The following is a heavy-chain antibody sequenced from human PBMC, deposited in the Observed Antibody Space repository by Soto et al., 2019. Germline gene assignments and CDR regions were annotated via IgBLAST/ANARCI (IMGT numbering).Heavy chain of an antibody. CDR3: ARRAHRDSSSWQNWFDP. CDR1: GGSISSSSYN. D-gene: IGHD6-13*01. J-gene: IGHJ5*02. V-gene: IGHV4-39*01. CDR2: IFYSGST. Sequence: QLQLQESGPGLVKPSETLSLTCSVSGGSISSSSYNWGWIRQPPGKGLEWIGSIFYSGSTYYNPALKSRVTISVDTSKNQFSLKVSSVTAADTAVYYCARRAHRDSSSWQNWFDPWGQGTLVTVSS.